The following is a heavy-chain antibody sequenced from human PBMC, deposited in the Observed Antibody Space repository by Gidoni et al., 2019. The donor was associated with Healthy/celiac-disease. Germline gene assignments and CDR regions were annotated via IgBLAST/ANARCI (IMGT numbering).Heavy chain of an antibody. V-gene: IGHV4-39*01. CDR3: ARQRSSMVRGVIITYFDY. D-gene: IGHD3-10*01. CDR1: CGSMSSSIYY. CDR2: IYYSGST. J-gene: IGHJ4*02. Sequence: QLQLQESGPGLVKPSETLSLTRTVPCGSMSSSIYYWGWIRQPPGKGLEWIGSIYYSGSTYYTPSLKSRVTISVDTSKNQFSLKLSSVTAADTAVYYCARQRSSMVRGVIITYFDYWGQGTLVTVSS.